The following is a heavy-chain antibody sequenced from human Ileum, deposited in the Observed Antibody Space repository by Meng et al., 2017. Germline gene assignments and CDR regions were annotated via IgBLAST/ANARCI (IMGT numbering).Heavy chain of an antibody. CDR3: ARHGGYSQDF. D-gene: IGHD4-23*01. Sequence: QVQVQESGPGRVRPSGTLSLTCAGSSGSISSNTYWSWVRQPPGKGLEWIGQISHSGSAYYNPSLKSRVTMSVDKSKSQFSLMLTSVTAADTAIYYCARHGGYSQDFWGQGTLVTVSS. CDR2: ISHSGSA. CDR1: SGSISSNTY. J-gene: IGHJ4*02. V-gene: IGHV4-4*02.